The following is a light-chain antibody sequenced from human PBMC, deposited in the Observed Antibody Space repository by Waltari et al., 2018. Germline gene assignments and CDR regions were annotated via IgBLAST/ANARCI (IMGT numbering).Light chain of an antibody. Sequence: SVLTQPPSVSAAPGQMVSISCSGDIGNNYVSWYQQVPGTAPKLVIHDNNKRPSGTPDRFSASKSATSATLVITGLQTGDEADYFCGSWINSLSTVVFGGRTKLTVL. CDR3: GSWINSLSTVV. J-gene: IGLJ2*01. CDR2: DNN. V-gene: IGLV1-51*01. CDR1: IGNNY.